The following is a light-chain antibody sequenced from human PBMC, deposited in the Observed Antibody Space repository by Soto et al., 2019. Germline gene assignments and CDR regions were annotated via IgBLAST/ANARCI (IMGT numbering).Light chain of an antibody. Sequence: DVQMTQSPSTLSASVGDRVTITCRASQSVNICLAWYQQKPGKAPKLLIYKASSLQSGVTSRFSGSGSGAEFTLTISSLQPDDFATYYCQQYNSYLWTFGQGTTVEI. CDR2: KAS. J-gene: IGKJ1*01. CDR3: QQYNSYLWT. V-gene: IGKV1-5*03. CDR1: QSVNIC.